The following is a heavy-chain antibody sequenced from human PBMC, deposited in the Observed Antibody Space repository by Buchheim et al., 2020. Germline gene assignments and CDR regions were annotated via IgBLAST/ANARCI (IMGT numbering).Heavy chain of an antibody. V-gene: IGHV3-30-3*01. Sequence: QVQLVESGGGVVQPGRSLRLSCAASGFTFSSYAMHWVRQAPGKGLEWVAVISYDGSNKYYADSVKGRFTISRDNSKNTLYLQMNSLRAEDTAVYYCARDVAVAGTENVGNNYYYYYGMDVWGQGTT. CDR2: ISYDGSNK. D-gene: IGHD6-19*01. CDR1: GFTFSSYA. J-gene: IGHJ6*02. CDR3: ARDVAVAGTENVGNNYYYYYGMDV.